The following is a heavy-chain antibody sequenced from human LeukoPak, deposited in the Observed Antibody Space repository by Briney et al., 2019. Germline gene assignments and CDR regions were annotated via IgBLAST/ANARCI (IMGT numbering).Heavy chain of an antibody. V-gene: IGHV3-21*01. CDR1: GFTFSSYS. CDR2: ISSSSSYI. CDR3: ARVLSFGVPAGKTFYYYYGMDV. D-gene: IGHD2-2*01. Sequence: GGSLRLSCAASGFTFSSYSMNWVRQAPGKGLEWVSSISSSSSYIYYADSVKGRFTISRDNAKNSLYLQMNSLRAEDTAVYYCARVLSFGVPAGKTFYYYYGMDVWGQGTTVIVSS. J-gene: IGHJ6*02.